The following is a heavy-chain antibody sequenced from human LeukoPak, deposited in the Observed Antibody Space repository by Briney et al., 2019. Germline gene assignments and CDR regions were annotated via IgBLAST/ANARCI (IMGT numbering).Heavy chain of an antibody. V-gene: IGHV4-34*01. Sequence: SETLSLTCAVYGGSFSAYYWTWIRQPPGKGLEWVGEINHSGSSNYNSSLRSRVTISVDTSYKQFSLRLSSVTAADTAVYYCAPRGDIEHSYVYGKWFDPWGQGTRVTVSS. CDR3: APRGDIEHSYVYGKWFDP. CDR2: INHSGSS. CDR1: GGSFSAYY. J-gene: IGHJ5*02. D-gene: IGHD5-18*01.